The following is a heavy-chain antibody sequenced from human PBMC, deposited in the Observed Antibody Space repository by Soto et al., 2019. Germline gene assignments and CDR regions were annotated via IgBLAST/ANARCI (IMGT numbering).Heavy chain of an antibody. CDR2: IIPIYGTA. Sequence: QVQLVQSGAEVKKPGSSVKVSCKASGDTFRNYAISWVRQAPGQGLEWMGGIIPIYGTANYAQKFQERVTITADTSTSTADMELSSLRSEDTAVYYCARDLGGCSAGSCRYNWFDSWGQGTLVSVSS. D-gene: IGHD2-15*01. J-gene: IGHJ5*01. CDR3: ARDLGGCSAGSCRYNWFDS. CDR1: GDTFRNYA. V-gene: IGHV1-69*06.